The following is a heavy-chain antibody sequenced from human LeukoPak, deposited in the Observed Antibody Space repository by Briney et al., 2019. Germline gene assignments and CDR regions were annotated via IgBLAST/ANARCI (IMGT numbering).Heavy chain of an antibody. CDR2: LSGSGGSA. J-gene: IGHJ4*02. D-gene: IGHD1-26*01. Sequence: GGSLRLSCAASGFTVNNYAMSWVRQAPGKGLQWVSSLSGSGGSAYYADSVKGRFTISRDNSKNTLFLQMNSLRAEDTAVYYCARDLTGYSGTYSDYWGQGTLVTVSS. V-gene: IGHV3-23*01. CDR3: ARDLTGYSGTYSDY. CDR1: GFTVNNYA.